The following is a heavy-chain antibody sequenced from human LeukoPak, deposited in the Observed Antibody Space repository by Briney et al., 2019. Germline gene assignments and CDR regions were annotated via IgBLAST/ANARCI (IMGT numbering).Heavy chain of an antibody. V-gene: IGHV3-23*01. CDR2: LSGGGGTT. D-gene: IGHD5-18*01. CDR3: ARVRLQPSYYFDF. J-gene: IGHJ4*02. Sequence: PGGSLRLSCEASGFTFSTYGMIWVRQAPGKGLEWVACLSGGGGTTLYPDSVKGRFTISRDNSKNTLYLQMNSLRAEDTAMYYCARVRLQPSYYFDFWGQGTLVTVSS. CDR1: GFTFSTYG.